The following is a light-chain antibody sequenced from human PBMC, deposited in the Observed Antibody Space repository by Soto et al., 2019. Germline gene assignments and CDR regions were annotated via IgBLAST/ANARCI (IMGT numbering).Light chain of an antibody. J-gene: IGLJ3*02. V-gene: IGLV2-14*01. CDR2: EVN. CDR1: SSDVGGYNY. CDR3: SSYTSSSTRV. Sequence: QPVLTQPPSVSEAPRQRVTISCSGTSSDVGGYNYVSWYQQHPGKAPKLMIYEVNNRPSGVSNRFSGSKSGNTASLTISGLQAEDEADYYCSSYTSSSTRVFGGGTKVTVL.